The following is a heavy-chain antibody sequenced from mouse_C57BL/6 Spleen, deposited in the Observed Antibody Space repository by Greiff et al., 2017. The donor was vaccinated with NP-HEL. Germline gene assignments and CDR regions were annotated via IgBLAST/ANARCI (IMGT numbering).Heavy chain of an antibody. CDR3: ARGNYYGSSYPWYFDV. D-gene: IGHD1-1*01. Sequence: DVKLVESEGGLVQPGSSMKLSCTASGFTFSDYYMAWVRQVPEKGLEWVANINYDGSSTYYLDSLKSRFIISRDNAKNILYLQMSSLKSEDTATYYCARGNYYGSSYPWYFDVWGTGTTVTVSS. CDR1: GFTFSDYY. V-gene: IGHV5-16*01. J-gene: IGHJ1*03. CDR2: INYDGSST.